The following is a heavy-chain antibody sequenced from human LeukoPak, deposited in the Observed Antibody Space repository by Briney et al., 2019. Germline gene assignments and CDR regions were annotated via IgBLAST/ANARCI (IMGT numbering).Heavy chain of an antibody. D-gene: IGHD2-2*02. CDR1: GFTFSSKP. CDR2: IGGRGGST. V-gene: IGHV3-23*01. Sequence: GGPLRLSCAPPGFTFSSKPRTWARQAPGKGWEGVSAIGGRGGSTYYADSVKGRFTISRDNSRNTLYLQMNSLRAEDTAVYYCAKSRCSSTSCYTTSTYDYWGQGTLVTVSS. CDR3: AKSRCSSTSCYTTSTYDY. J-gene: IGHJ4*02.